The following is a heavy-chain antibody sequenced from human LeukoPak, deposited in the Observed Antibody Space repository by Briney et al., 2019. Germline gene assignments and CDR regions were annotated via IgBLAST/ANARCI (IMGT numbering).Heavy chain of an antibody. CDR1: GYTFTNYG. D-gene: IGHD3-22*01. CDR2: ISTHNVNT. Sequence: ASVKVYCKASGYTFTNYGITWVRQAPGQGLEWMGWISTHNVNTNYAQKFQGRVTMTTDASTSTAYMELRSLRSDDTAEYYCARDLFPSFYYDSRGPIGYWGQGALVTVSS. J-gene: IGHJ4*02. V-gene: IGHV1-18*04. CDR3: ARDLFPSFYYDSRGPIGY.